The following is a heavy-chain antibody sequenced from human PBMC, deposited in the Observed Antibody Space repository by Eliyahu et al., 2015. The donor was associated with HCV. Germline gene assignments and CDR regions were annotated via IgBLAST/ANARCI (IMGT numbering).Heavy chain of an antibody. CDR3: ARAPTRSSTYYYYYGALDV. Sequence: QVQLQESGPGLVKPSETLSLTCTVXGXSVTIGSYTWTWXRQPPGKGLEWIGYIYYSGSTDYNPSLNSRVTISLDTSKNQFSLRLTSVTDADTAVYYCARAPTRSSTYYYYYGALDVWGQGTTVTVSS. CDR1: GXSVTIGSYT. D-gene: IGHD6-6*01. CDR2: IYYSGST. V-gene: IGHV4-61*01. J-gene: IGHJ6*02.